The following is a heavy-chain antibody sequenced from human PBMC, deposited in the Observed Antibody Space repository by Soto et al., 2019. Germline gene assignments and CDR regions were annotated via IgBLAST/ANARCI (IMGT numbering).Heavy chain of an antibody. V-gene: IGHV4-39*07. D-gene: IGHD3-3*01. CDR2: IYYFGNT. Sequence: SETLSLTCTVSGGSIRSSTYYWGWIRQPPGMGLEWIGSIYYFGNTHYNPSLKSRVTMSVDTSKNQFSLKLSSVTAADTAVYYCARSREGSYDFWSGYYTERMYYYGMDVWGQGTTVTVSS. CDR3: ARSREGSYDFWSGYYTERMYYYGMDV. J-gene: IGHJ6*02. CDR1: GGSIRSSTYY.